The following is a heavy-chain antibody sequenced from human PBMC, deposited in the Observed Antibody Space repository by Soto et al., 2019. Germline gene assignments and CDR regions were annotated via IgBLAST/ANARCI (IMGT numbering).Heavy chain of an antibody. V-gene: IGHV1-3*01. CDR3: ARSSGTSYIWFDP. J-gene: IGHJ5*02. CDR2: INAGNGNT. Sequence: ASVKVSCKASGYTFTSYAMHWVRQAPGQRLEWMGWINAGNGNTKYSQKFQGRVTITRDTSTSTAYMELRSLRSDDTAVYYCARSSGTSYIWFDPWGQRTLVTVSS. D-gene: IGHD1-26*01. CDR1: GYTFTSYA.